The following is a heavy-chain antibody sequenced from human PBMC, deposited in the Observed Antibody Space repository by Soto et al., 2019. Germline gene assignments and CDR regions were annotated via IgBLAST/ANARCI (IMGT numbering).Heavy chain of an antibody. J-gene: IGHJ4*02. CDR3: ARYLVRAAGHYYFDY. CDR2: INHSGST. Sequence: KASETLSLTCAVYGGSFSGYYWSWIRQPPGKGLEWIGEINHSGSTNYNPSLKSRVTISVDTFKNQFSLKLSSVTAADTAVYYCARYLVRAAGHYYFDYWGQGTLVTVSS. D-gene: IGHD6-13*01. CDR1: GGSFSGYY. V-gene: IGHV4-34*01.